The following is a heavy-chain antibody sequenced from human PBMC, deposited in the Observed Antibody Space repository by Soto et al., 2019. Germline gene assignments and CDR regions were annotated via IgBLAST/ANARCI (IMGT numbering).Heavy chain of an antibody. CDR3: ARLLPPSSRAGSSWTPAFDY. Sequence: EVQLVQSGAEVKKPGESLKISCKGSGYSFTSYWIGWVRQMPGKGLEWMGIIYPGDSDTRYSPSFQGQVTISADKSISTAYLQWSSLKASDTAMYYCARLLPPSSRAGSSWTPAFDYWGQGTLVTVSS. J-gene: IGHJ4*02. V-gene: IGHV5-51*01. CDR2: IYPGDSDT. D-gene: IGHD6-13*01. CDR1: GYSFTSYW.